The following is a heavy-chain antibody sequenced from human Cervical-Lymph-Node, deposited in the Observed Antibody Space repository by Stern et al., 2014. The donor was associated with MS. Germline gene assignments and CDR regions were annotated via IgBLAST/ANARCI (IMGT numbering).Heavy chain of an antibody. CDR1: GFTFSKYA. J-gene: IGHJ4*02. D-gene: IGHD6-19*01. Sequence: VQLVESGGSLVQPGGSLRLSCAASGFTFSKYAMSWVRQAPGKGLEWVSAISGSGDSTYYADSVKGRFTISRDNSKNTLYLQMNSLRADDTAVYYCAKEGILVASFDYWGQGTLVTVSS. V-gene: IGHV3-23*04. CDR2: ISGSGDST. CDR3: AKEGILVASFDY.